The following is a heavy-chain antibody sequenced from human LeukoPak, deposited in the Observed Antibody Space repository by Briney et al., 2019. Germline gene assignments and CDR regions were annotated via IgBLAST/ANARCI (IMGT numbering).Heavy chain of an antibody. D-gene: IGHD3-3*01. J-gene: IGHJ6*03. CDR2: INYIVSN. CDR1: GRSINSYY. Sequence: SETLSLTCTLAGRSINSYYWSWVRQPPGEGREWIGYINYIVSNNYNTSLKSRVTMPVDTSQNQSSMKRTPVTAADTAVYYCAKGPGYEFWSGNYMDVWGKGTTVTVS. V-gene: IGHV4-59*08. CDR3: AKGPGYEFWSGNYMDV.